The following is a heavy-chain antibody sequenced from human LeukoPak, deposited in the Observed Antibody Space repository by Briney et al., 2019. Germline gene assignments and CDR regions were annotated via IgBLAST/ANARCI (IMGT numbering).Heavy chain of an antibody. CDR1: GGSISSYY. CDR3: ARQGAREQQLELDWYFDL. Sequence: PSETLSLTCTVSGGSISSYYWSWIRQPPGKGLEWIGYIYYSGRTNYNPSLKSRVTISVDTSKNQFSLKLSSVTAADTAVYYCARQGAREQQLELDWYFDLWGRGTLVTVSS. CDR2: IYYSGRT. V-gene: IGHV4-59*08. D-gene: IGHD6-13*01. J-gene: IGHJ2*01.